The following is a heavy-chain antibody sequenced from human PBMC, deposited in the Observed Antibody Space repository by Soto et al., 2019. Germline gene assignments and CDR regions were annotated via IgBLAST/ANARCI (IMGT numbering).Heavy chain of an antibody. J-gene: IGHJ3*02. D-gene: IGHD3-22*01. CDR1: GGTFSSYA. CDR3: ARDLRGDSSGYYWRAFDI. Sequence: GASVKVSCKASGGTFSSYAISWVRQAPGQGLEWMGGIIPIFGTANYAQKFQGRVTITADESASTAYMELSSLRSEDTAVYYCARDLRGDSSGYYWRAFDIWGQGTMVTVSS. CDR2: IIPIFGTA. V-gene: IGHV1-69*13.